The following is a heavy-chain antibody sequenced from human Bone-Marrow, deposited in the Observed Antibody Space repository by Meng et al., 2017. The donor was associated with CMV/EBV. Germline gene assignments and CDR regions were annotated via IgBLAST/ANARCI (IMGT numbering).Heavy chain of an antibody. D-gene: IGHD3-3*01. V-gene: IGHV4-34*01. CDR3: ARGSGPIRTDY. J-gene: IGHJ4*02. Sequence: LACAVYGWSFSGYYLSWIRQPPGKGLAWIGEINHSGSTNYNPSLKSRVTISVDTSKNQFSLKLSSVTAADTAVYYCARGSGPIRTDYWGQGTLVTVSS. CDR1: GWSFSGYY. CDR2: INHSGST.